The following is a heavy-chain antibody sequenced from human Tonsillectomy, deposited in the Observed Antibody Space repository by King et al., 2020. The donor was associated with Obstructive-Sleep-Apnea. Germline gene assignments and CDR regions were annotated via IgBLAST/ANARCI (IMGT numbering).Heavy chain of an antibody. CDR3: ARGPVEGYSYGRFDY. J-gene: IGHJ4*02. CDR2: ISSSGSSI. Sequence: DVQLVESGGGLVKPGGSLRLSCAASGFTFSTYSMNWVRQAPGKGLEWVSSISSSGSSIYYADSVKGRFTISRDNAKNSLFLQVNNLRAEDTAAYYCARGPVEGYSYGRFDYWGQGTLVTVSS. V-gene: IGHV3-21*06. D-gene: IGHD5-18*01. CDR1: GFTFSTYS.